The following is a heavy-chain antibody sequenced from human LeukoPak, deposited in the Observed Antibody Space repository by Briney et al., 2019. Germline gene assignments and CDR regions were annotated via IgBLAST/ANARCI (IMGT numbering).Heavy chain of an antibody. V-gene: IGHV3-53*01. Sequence: GGSLRLSCAASGFAVSGNFMTWVRQAPGKRLEWVSIIYSDDSTYYADSVKGRFTISRDNSKNTLYLQMNSLRAEDTAVYYCAKAGSIRFDYWGQGTLVTVSS. D-gene: IGHD2-2*01. CDR1: GFAVSGNF. CDR3: AKAGSIRFDY. J-gene: IGHJ4*02. CDR2: IYSDDST.